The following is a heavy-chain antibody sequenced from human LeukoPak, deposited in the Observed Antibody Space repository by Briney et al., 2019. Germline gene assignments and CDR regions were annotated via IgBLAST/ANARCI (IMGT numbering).Heavy chain of an antibody. Sequence: ASVKVSFKASGGTFSSYAISWVRQAPGQGLEWMGGIIPIFGTANYAQKFQGRVTITADESTGTAYMELSSLRSEDTAVYYCARDYYDSSGYHDAFDIWGQGTMVTVSS. CDR2: IIPIFGTA. CDR3: ARDYYDSSGYHDAFDI. CDR1: GGTFSSYA. J-gene: IGHJ3*02. D-gene: IGHD3-22*01. V-gene: IGHV1-69*01.